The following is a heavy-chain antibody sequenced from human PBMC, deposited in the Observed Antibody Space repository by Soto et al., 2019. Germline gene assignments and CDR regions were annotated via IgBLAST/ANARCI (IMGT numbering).Heavy chain of an antibody. J-gene: IGHJ3*02. V-gene: IGHV4-39*01. D-gene: IGHD2-2*01. CDR1: GGSISSSSYY. CDR2: IYYSGST. Sequence: SETLSLTCTVSGGSISSSSYYWGWIRQPPGKGLEWIGSIYYSGSTYYNPSLKSRVTISVDTSKNQSSLKLSSVTAADTAVYYCAEYQLRGGAFDIWGQGTMVTVSS. CDR3: AEYQLRGGAFDI.